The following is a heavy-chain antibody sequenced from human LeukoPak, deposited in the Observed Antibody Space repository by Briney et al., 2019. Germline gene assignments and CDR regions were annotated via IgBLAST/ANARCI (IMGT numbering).Heavy chain of an antibody. V-gene: IGHV6-1*01. Sequence: SQTLSLTCAISGDSVSSNSAAWNWIRQSPSRGLEWLGRTYYRSKWYNDYAVSVKSRITINPDTSKNQFSLKLSSETAADTAVYYCARLGIAAAADWFDPWGQGTLVTVSS. CDR3: ARLGIAAAADWFDP. CDR1: GDSVSSNSAA. D-gene: IGHD6-25*01. J-gene: IGHJ5*02. CDR2: TYYRSKWYN.